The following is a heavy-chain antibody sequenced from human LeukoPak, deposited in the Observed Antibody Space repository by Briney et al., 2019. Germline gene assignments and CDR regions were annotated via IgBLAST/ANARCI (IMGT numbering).Heavy chain of an antibody. Sequence: ASVKVSCKASGYTLTSYGIHWMRQAPGQGLVWMGWISTQSGNTNYAQKVQGRLTLTTDRSTNTAYMELRSLRSDDTAVYYCARGAYGDKWGQGTMVTVSS. CDR1: GYTLTSYG. CDR2: ISTQSGNT. V-gene: IGHV1-18*01. CDR3: ARGAYGDK. D-gene: IGHD4-17*01. J-gene: IGHJ4*02.